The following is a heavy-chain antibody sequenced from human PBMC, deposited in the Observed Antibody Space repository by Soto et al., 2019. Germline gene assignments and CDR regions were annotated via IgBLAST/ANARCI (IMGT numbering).Heavy chain of an antibody. CDR3: ARTYDSNYYGMDV. D-gene: IGHD3-22*01. CDR2: IYPGDSDT. J-gene: IGHJ6*02. CDR1: GYSFTSYW. Sequence: PGGSLKISCKGSGYSFTSYWIGWVRQMPGKGLEWMGIIYPGDSDTRYSPSFQGQVTISADKSISTAYLQWSSLKASDTAMYYCARTYDSNYYGMDVWGQGTTVTVSS. V-gene: IGHV5-51*01.